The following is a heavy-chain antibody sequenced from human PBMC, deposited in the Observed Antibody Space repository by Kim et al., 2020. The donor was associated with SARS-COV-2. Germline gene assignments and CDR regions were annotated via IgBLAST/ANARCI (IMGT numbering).Heavy chain of an antibody. CDR2: IYYSGST. Sequence: SETLSLTCTVSGGSISSSSYYWGWIRQPPGKGREWIGSIYYSGSTYYNPSLKSRVTISVDTSKNQFSLKLSSVTAAATAVYCCTTPDYSGWYYDYWGQGT. CDR1: GGSISSSSYY. J-gene: IGHJ4*02. CDR3: TTPDYSGWYYDY. D-gene: IGHD2-15*01. V-gene: IGHV4-39*01.